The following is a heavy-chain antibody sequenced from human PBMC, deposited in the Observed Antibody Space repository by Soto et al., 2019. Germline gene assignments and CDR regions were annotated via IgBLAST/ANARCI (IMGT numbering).Heavy chain of an antibody. J-gene: IGHJ4*02. D-gene: IGHD4-17*01. CDR2: ISGSGSNT. V-gene: IGHV3-23*01. CDR1: GFSFREFA. CDR3: SKEPGVDFGAYCDY. Sequence: EVQLLESGGSLVQPGGSLRLSCAASGFSFREFAMSWVRQAPGKGLEWVSGISGSGSNTYYADSVKGRFTISRDNSKNTLYLQMNSLGPADTAVYYCSKEPGVDFGAYCDYWGQGTLVTVSS.